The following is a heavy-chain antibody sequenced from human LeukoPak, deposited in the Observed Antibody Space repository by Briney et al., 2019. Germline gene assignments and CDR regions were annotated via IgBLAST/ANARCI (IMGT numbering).Heavy chain of an antibody. CDR3: ARDCEYAASDI. Sequence: SETLSLTCTVSGGSISSYYWSWIRQPPGKGLEWIGYIYYSGSTNYNPSLKSRVTISVDTSKNQFSLKLSSVTAADTAVYYCARDCEYAASDIWGQGTMLTASS. J-gene: IGHJ3*02. CDR2: IYYSGST. CDR1: GGSISSYY. D-gene: IGHD2/OR15-2a*01. V-gene: IGHV4-59*01.